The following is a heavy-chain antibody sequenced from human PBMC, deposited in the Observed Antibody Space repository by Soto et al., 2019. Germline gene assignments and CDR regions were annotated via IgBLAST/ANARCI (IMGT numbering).Heavy chain of an antibody. V-gene: IGHV4-39*01. CDR1: GGSISSSSYY. CDR2: IYYSGST. CDR3: ARHEGRIVATIFLDY. D-gene: IGHD5-12*01. Sequence: SETLSLTCTVSGGSISSSSYYWGWIRQPPGKGLEWIGSIYYSGSTYYNPSLKSRVTISVDTSKNQFSLKLSSVTAADTAVYYCARHEGRIVATIFLDYWGQGTLVTVS. J-gene: IGHJ4*02.